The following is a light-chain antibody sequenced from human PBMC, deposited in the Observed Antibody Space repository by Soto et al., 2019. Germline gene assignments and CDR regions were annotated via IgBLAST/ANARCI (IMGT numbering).Light chain of an antibody. V-gene: IGKV1-39*01. J-gene: IGKJ2*01. CDR3: QQTYNTTLYT. Sequence: DVQMTQSPFFLSASVGDRVTITCRASQPISSYLNWYQHKPGRAPQLLILSAVILQHGVPPRFSGCGSGTEFSLSTSSREPADCATYFCQQTYNTTLYTFGQGTHLEI. CDR1: QPISSY. CDR2: SAV.